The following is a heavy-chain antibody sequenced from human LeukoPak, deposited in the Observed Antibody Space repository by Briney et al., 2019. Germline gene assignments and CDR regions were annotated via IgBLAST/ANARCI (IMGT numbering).Heavy chain of an antibody. CDR1: GFTFSSYS. CDR3: ARDTPQGTMVRGDPDY. CDR2: ISSSSTI. Sequence: PGGSLRLSCAASGFTFSSYSMNWVRQAPGKGLEWVSYISSSSTIYYADSVKGRFTISRDNAKNSLYLQMNSLRAEDTAVYYCARDTPQGTMVRGDPDYWGQGTLVTASS. J-gene: IGHJ4*02. D-gene: IGHD3-10*01. V-gene: IGHV3-48*01.